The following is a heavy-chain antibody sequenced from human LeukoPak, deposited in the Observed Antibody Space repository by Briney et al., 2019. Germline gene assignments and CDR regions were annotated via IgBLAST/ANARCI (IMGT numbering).Heavy chain of an antibody. V-gene: IGHV4-59*08. CDR1: GDSISSYY. CDR3: ARSQGWNYYYYYYMDV. Sequence: SETLSLTCTVSGDSISSYYWSWIRQPPGKGLEWIGCIYYSGRTNYNASLKSRVTISVDTSKNQFSLKLNSVTAADTAVYYCARSQGWNYYYYYYMDVWGKGTTVTVSS. CDR2: IYYSGRT. D-gene: IGHD1-1*01. J-gene: IGHJ6*03.